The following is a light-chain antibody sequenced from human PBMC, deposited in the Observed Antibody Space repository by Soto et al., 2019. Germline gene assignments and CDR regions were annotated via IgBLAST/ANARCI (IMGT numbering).Light chain of an antibody. J-gene: IGKJ2*01. CDR1: QDITTF. V-gene: IGKV1-33*01. Sequence: DIQLTQSPSSLSAYVGDSVTITCQASQDITTFLNWYHQRPGKAPKLLISDASALQTGVPSRFRGSGAGTHFSFTISRLQPEDIGTYFCQQYENVPTFGQGTKVAI. CDR2: DAS. CDR3: QQYENVPT.